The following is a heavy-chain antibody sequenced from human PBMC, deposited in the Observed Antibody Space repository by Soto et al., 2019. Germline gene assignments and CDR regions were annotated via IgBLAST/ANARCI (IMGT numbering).Heavy chain of an antibody. CDR3: ARDLGGWPDY. Sequence: QVQLVQSGAEVKKPGASVKVSCKASGYTFTSYAMHWVRQAPGQRLEWMGWINAGNGNTKYSQKFQGRVTISRDTAASKAYMELSSLRSEDTAVYYCARDLGGWPDYWGQGTLVTVSS. V-gene: IGHV1-3*01. D-gene: IGHD2-15*01. J-gene: IGHJ4*02. CDR2: INAGNGNT. CDR1: GYTFTSYA.